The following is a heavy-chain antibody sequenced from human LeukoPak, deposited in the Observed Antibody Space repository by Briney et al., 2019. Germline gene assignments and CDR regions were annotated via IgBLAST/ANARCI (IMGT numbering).Heavy chain of an antibody. Sequence: PGGSLRLSCAASGFTFRRDGMHWVRQAPGKGLEWVAVISYDGSNKNYADSVKGRFTISRDNSKNTLYLQMNSLRAEDTAVYYCADDNWNDVRSGYWGQGTLVTVSS. V-gene: IGHV3-30*18. D-gene: IGHD1-20*01. J-gene: IGHJ4*02. CDR2: ISYDGSNK. CDR1: GFTFRRDG. CDR3: ADDNWNDVRSGY.